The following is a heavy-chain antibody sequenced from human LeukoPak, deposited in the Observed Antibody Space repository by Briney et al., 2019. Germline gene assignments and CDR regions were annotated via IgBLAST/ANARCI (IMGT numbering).Heavy chain of an antibody. D-gene: IGHD6-6*01. CDR3: ARGLGPSAMFDP. Sequence: PSETLSLTCAVYGGSFSGYYWSWIRQPPGKGLEWVGEINHSGSTNYNPSLKSRVTISVDTSKNQFSLKLSSVTAADTAVYYCARGLGPSAMFDPWGQGTLVTVSS. CDR2: INHSGST. J-gene: IGHJ5*02. V-gene: IGHV4-34*01. CDR1: GGSFSGYY.